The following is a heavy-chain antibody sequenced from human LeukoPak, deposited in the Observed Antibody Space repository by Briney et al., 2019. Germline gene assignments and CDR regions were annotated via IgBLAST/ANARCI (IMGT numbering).Heavy chain of an antibody. CDR3: AREDYGKHYFDY. V-gene: IGHV3-30-3*01. D-gene: IGHD4-17*01. CDR1: GFTFPHYA. J-gene: IGHJ4*02. CDR2: IAYDGSNK. Sequence: PGRSLRLSCAASGFTFPHYAMHWVRQAPGKGLEWVAVIAYDGSNKYYADSVKGRFTISRDNSKNTLYLQMNSLRVDDTAVYYCAREDYGKHYFDYWGQGTLVPVSS.